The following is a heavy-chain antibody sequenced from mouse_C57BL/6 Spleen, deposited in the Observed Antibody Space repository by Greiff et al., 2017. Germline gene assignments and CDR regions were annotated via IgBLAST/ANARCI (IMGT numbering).Heavy chain of an antibody. Sequence: QVQLQQPGTELVKPGASVKLSCKASGYTFTSYWMHWVKQRPGQGLEWIGNINPSNGGTNYNEKFKSKATLTVDKSSSTAYMQLSSLTSEDSAVYYCARVGPITTGVATDYAMGDWGQGTSVTVSS. CDR2: INPSNGGT. CDR1: GYTFTSYW. V-gene: IGHV1-53*01. CDR3: ARVGPITTGVATDYAMGD. J-gene: IGHJ4*01. D-gene: IGHD1-1*01.